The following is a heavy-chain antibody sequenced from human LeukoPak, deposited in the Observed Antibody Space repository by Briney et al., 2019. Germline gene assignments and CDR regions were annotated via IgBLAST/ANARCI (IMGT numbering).Heavy chain of an antibody. CDR1: GFTFSDYY. CDR2: ISSSGSTI. CDR3: ARDATYYYGSGSYYGY. Sequence: GGSLRLSCAASGFTFSDYYMSWIRQAPGKGLEWVSYISSSGSTIYYADSVKGRFTISRDNAKNSLYLQVNSLRAEDTAVYYCARDATYYYGSGSYYGYWGQGTLVTVSS. V-gene: IGHV3-11*01. D-gene: IGHD3-10*01. J-gene: IGHJ4*02.